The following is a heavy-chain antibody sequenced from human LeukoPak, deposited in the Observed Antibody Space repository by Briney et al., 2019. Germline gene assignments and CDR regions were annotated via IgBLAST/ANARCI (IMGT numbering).Heavy chain of an antibody. D-gene: IGHD2-2*01. J-gene: IGHJ4*02. V-gene: IGHV3-23*01. Sequence: GGSLRLSCAASGFTFSDYYMNWIRQAPGKGLEWVSAISGSGGSTYYADSVKGRFTISRDNSKNTLYLQMNSLRAEDTAVYYCAKDRRFLVVVPAADYWGQGTLATVSS. CDR3: AKDRRFLVVVPAADY. CDR1: GFTFSDYY. CDR2: ISGSGGST.